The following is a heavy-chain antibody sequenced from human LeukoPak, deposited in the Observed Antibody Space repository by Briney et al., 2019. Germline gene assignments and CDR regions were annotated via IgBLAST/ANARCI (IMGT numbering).Heavy chain of an antibody. J-gene: IGHJ4*02. V-gene: IGHV3-21*01. Sequence: PGGSLRLSCEASGFTFSTYNMHWVRQAPGKGLEWVSTIGSISNNYKYYADSVKGRFTISRDNAKNSLCLQMNSLGAEDTAVYFCARGTNWSPLDFDFWGQGTLVTVSS. D-gene: IGHD3-3*01. CDR3: ARGTNWSPLDFDF. CDR2: IGSISNNYK. CDR1: GFTFSTYN.